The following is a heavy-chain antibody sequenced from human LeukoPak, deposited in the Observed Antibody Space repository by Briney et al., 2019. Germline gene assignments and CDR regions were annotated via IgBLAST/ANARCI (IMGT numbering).Heavy chain of an antibody. CDR1: GFTFSGNW. Sequence: GGCLTLSCEASGFTFSGNWMSWVRQAPGKGLEWVASIKPDGSQKLYVDSVKGRFTISRDNTKSSLYLQMNSLGAEDTAMYYCAKLLGTATTYDSWGQGTRVTVSS. V-gene: IGHV3-7*01. CDR2: IKPDGSQK. D-gene: IGHD5-24*01. CDR3: AKLLGTATTYDS. J-gene: IGHJ4*02.